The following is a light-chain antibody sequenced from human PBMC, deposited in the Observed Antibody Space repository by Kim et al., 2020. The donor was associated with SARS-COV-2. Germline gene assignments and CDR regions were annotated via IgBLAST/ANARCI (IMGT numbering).Light chain of an antibody. CDR3: NSYAPSDAWL. V-gene: IGLV2-11*01. CDR2: DVT. CDR1: TSDFCLSNY. Sequence: QSALTQPPSVSGCPGQSITISCTGTTSDFCLSNYISWYQKHPDQAPKLILFDVTVRPSGVSYRFSGSKSGNTASLTISGLPAEDEADYYCNSYAPSDAWLFGGGTQLTVL. J-gene: IGLJ3*02.